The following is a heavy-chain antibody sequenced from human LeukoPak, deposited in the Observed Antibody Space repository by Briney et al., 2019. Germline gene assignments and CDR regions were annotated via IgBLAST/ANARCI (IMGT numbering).Heavy chain of an antibody. CDR2: IIPIFGTA. CDR3: ARDRITGTPEGVIASYYFDY. CDR1: GGTFSSYA. D-gene: IGHD1-20*01. Sequence: SVKVSCKASGGTFSSYAISWVRQAPGQGLEWMGGIIPIFGTANYAQKFQGRVTITTDESTSTAYMELSSLRSEDTAVYYCARDRITGTPEGVIASYYFDYWGQGTLVTVSS. V-gene: IGHV1-69*05. J-gene: IGHJ4*02.